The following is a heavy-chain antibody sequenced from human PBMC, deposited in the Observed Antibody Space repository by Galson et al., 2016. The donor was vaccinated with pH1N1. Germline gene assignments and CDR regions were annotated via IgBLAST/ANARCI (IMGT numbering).Heavy chain of an antibody. CDR2: IRYDGNKK. CDR1: GFTFRNYG. Sequence: SLRLSCAASGFTFRNYGMHWVRQAPGKGLDWVAFIRYDGNKKYYADSVKGRFNISRDNSKNTLYLQMNSLRPGDTAVYYCAKDRADISLIPAVINYWGQGTLVTVSS. V-gene: IGHV3-30*02. CDR3: AKDRADISLIPAVINY. D-gene: IGHD2-2*01. J-gene: IGHJ4*02.